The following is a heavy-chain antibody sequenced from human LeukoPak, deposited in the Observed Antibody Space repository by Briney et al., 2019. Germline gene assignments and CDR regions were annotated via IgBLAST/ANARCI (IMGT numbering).Heavy chain of an antibody. CDR1: GGSFSGYY. V-gene: IGHV4-34*01. D-gene: IGHD2/OR15-2a*01. Sequence: ASETLSLTCAVYGGSFSGYYWSWNRQPPGKGLEWIGEINHSGSTNYNPSLKSRVTISIDTSKNQFSLKLSSVTAADTAVYYCARMRTLDYWGQGTLVTVSS. CDR2: INHSGST. CDR3: ARMRTLDY. J-gene: IGHJ4*02.